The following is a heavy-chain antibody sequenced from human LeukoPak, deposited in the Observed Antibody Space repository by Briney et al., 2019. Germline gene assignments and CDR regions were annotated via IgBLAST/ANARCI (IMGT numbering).Heavy chain of an antibody. Sequence: PGGSLRLSCAASGFIFNSYGMHWVRQAPGKGLEWVAFIRYNGNNQYYADSVKGRFTISRDNSKNTLYLQMNSLKDDDTAVYYCAKDSAFYYIDVWGKGTTVIISS. CDR2: IRYNGNNQ. CDR3: AKDSAFYYIDV. J-gene: IGHJ6*03. CDR1: GFIFNSYG. V-gene: IGHV3-30*02. D-gene: IGHD3-10*01.